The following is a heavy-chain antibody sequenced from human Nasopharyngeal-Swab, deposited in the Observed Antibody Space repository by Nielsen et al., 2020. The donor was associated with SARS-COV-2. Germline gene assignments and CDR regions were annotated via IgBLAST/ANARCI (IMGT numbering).Heavy chain of an antibody. J-gene: IGHJ4*02. Sequence: GESLKISCITSGFTFSDYWMSWVRQAPGKGLEWVALIKPDGSQKNYADSVKGRFTISRDNAENSLYLQMSSLGVEDTATYFCTKFSSAQGGNYWDQGTLVTVSS. D-gene: IGHD2/OR15-2a*01. CDR1: GFTFSDYW. V-gene: IGHV3-7*01. CDR2: IKPDGSQK. CDR3: TKFSSAQGGNY.